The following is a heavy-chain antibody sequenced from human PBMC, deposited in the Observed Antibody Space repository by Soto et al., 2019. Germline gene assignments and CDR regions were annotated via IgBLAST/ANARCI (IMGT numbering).Heavy chain of an antibody. CDR1: GFTFSSYG. J-gene: IGHJ5*02. CDR2: ISYDGSNK. CDR3: AKGAESGLLLRRGSRGREPNDS. Sequence: GGSLRLSCAASGFTFSSYGMHWVRQAPGKGLEWVAVISYDGSNKYYADSVKGRFTISRDNSKNTLYLQMNSLRAEDTAVYYCAKGAESGLLLRRGSRGREPNDSWGQGTLDNAPQ. V-gene: IGHV3-30*18. D-gene: IGHD2-15*01.